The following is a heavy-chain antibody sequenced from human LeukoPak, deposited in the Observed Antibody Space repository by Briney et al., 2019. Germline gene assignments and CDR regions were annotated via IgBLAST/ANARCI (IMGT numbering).Heavy chain of an antibody. CDR3: ARHKVTSYYYGMDV. J-gene: IGHJ6*02. Sequence: SETLSLTCSVSGYSISSGYYWGWIRQPPGKGLEWIGGIYYTGNTYYNPSLNSRVTISVDTSKNQLSLKLSSVTAADTAVYYCARHKVTSYYYGMDVWGQGTTVTVSS. CDR1: GYSISSGYY. D-gene: IGHD3-10*01. V-gene: IGHV4-38-2*02. CDR2: IYYTGNT.